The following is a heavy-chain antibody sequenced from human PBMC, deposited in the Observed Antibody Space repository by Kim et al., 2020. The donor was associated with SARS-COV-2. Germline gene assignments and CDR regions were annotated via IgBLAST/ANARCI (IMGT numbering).Heavy chain of an antibody. CDR2: INHSGGST. Sequence: ASVKVSCKASGYTFTNFYMHWVRQAPGQGLEWMGIINHSGGSTSYAQKFQGSVTMTRDTSTSTVYMEVSSLRSEDTAVYYCARGLYYYDSSGYYKYYFDYWGQGTLVTVSS. D-gene: IGHD3-22*01. CDR1: GYTFTNFY. CDR3: ARGLYYYDSSGYYKYYFDY. J-gene: IGHJ4*02. V-gene: IGHV1-46*01.